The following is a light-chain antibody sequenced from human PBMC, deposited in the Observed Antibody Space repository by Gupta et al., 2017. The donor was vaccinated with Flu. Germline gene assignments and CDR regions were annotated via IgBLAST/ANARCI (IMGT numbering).Light chain of an antibody. J-gene: IGLJ1*01. CDR1: SIVVGGHKF. Sequence: QSALTQPASVSGSPGQSITISCTGTSIVVGGHKFVSWFQQHPGKVPKLMIYEVSNRPSGVSNRFSGSKSGNTASLTISGLQAEDEADYYCSSYTSSYEGYVFGTGTRVTVL. V-gene: IGLV2-14*01. CDR2: EVS. CDR3: SSYTSSYEGYV.